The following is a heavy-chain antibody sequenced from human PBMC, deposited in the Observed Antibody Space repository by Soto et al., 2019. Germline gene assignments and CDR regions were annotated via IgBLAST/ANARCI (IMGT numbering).Heavy chain of an antibody. Sequence: PGGSLRLSRAASGFTFSSYGMHWVRQAPGKGLEWVAVISYDGSNKYYADSVKGRFTISRDNSKNTLYLQMNSLRAEDTAVYYCASKYYYGSGSYRNWGQGTLVTVSS. J-gene: IGHJ4*02. CDR3: ASKYYYGSGSYRN. D-gene: IGHD3-10*01. V-gene: IGHV3-30*03. CDR2: ISYDGSNK. CDR1: GFTFSSYG.